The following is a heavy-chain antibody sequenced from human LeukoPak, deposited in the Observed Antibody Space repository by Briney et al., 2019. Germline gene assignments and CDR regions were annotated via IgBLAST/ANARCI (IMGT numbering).Heavy chain of an antibody. CDR1: GGSISSSSYY. V-gene: IGHV4-39*01. D-gene: IGHD6-19*01. CDR3: ARHMKGGIGSGWYCDY. J-gene: IGHJ4*02. Sequence: SETLSLTCTVSGGSISSSSYYWGWIRQPPGKGLEWIGSIYYSGSTYYNPSLNSRVTISVDTSKNQFSLKLSSVTATDTAIYYCARHMKGGIGSGWYCDYWGQGTLVIVSS. CDR2: IYYSGST.